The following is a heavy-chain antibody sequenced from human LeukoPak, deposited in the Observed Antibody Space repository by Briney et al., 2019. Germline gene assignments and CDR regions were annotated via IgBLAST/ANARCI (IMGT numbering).Heavy chain of an antibody. CDR2: INHDGST. Sequence: SETLSLTCAVYGGSFTDSYWSWIRQPPGEGLEWIGEINHDGSTNYSPSLKSRVTISVDTSKNQFSLNLSSVTAADTALYYCARGSNSVAYWGQGTLVTVSS. J-gene: IGHJ4*02. D-gene: IGHD4-23*01. CDR3: ARGSNSVAY. V-gene: IGHV4-34*01. CDR1: GGSFTDSY.